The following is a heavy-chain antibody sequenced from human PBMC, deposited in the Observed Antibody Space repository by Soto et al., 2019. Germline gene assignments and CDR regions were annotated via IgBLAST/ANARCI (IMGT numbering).Heavy chain of an antibody. V-gene: IGHV3-23*01. Sequence: GRSLRLSCAASGFTFSSYAMSWVRQAPGKGLEWVSAISGSGGSTYYADSVKGRFTISRDNSKNTLYLQMNSLRAEDTAVYYCASTSTVRDIVVVVAARYAFDIWGQGTMVTVSS. CDR3: ASTSTVRDIVVVVAARYAFDI. J-gene: IGHJ3*02. CDR2: ISGSGGST. CDR1: GFTFSSYA. D-gene: IGHD2-15*01.